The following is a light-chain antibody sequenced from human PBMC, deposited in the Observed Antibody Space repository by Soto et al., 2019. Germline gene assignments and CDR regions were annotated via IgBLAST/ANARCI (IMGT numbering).Light chain of an antibody. CDR3: PQRSNWAT. CDR2: DES. CDR1: QSVSRN. Sequence: EIVMTQSPATLSVSPGERSTLSCRASQSVSRNLAWYQQKPGQSPRLLIYDESNRATGIPARFSGSGSVTDFTLTISSLEPEDFAVYYCPQRSNWATFGPGTKVEIK. V-gene: IGKV3-11*01. J-gene: IGKJ3*01.